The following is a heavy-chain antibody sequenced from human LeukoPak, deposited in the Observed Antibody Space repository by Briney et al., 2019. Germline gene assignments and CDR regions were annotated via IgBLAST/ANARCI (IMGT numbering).Heavy chain of an antibody. CDR3: ARGFDRVPMVQYFDY. V-gene: IGHV4-59*01. CDR2: IYYSGST. Sequence: PSETLPLTCTVSGGSISSYYWSWIRQPPGKRLEWIGYIYYSGSTNYNPSLKSRVTISVDTSKNQFSLKLSSVTAADTAVYYCARGFDRVPMVQYFDYWGQGTLVTVSS. D-gene: IGHD2-8*01. J-gene: IGHJ4*02. CDR1: GGSISSYY.